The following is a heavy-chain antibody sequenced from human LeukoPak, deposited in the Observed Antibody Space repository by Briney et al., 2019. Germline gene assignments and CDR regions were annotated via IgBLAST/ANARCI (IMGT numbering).Heavy chain of an antibody. V-gene: IGHV3-33*01. CDR3: ARARNDYHTSSFSALDY. J-gene: IGHJ4*02. CDR2: IWYDGSNI. CDR1: GFTFSSYG. Sequence: QPGRSLRLSCAASGFTFSSYGMHWVRQAPGKGLEWLAVIWYDGSNIYYADPVKGRFAISRDNSKNTLYLQINSLRAEDTAVYYCARARNDYHTSSFSALDYWGQGTLVTVSS. D-gene: IGHD3-22*01.